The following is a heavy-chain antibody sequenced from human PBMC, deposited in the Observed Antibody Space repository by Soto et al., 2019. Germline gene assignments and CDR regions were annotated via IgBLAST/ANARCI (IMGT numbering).Heavy chain of an antibody. D-gene: IGHD3-22*01. J-gene: IGHJ4*02. Sequence: PVESLTIYCKVPGYSFAGYGITWVLQKPGKGLEWMGRIDPSDSQTYYSPSFRGHVTISVTKSITTVFLQWSSLRASDTAMYYCARQIYDSDTGPNFKYYFDSWGQGTTVTVSS. V-gene: IGHV5-10-1*01. CDR3: ARQIYDSDTGPNFKYYFDS. CDR1: GYSFAGYG. CDR2: IDPSDSQT.